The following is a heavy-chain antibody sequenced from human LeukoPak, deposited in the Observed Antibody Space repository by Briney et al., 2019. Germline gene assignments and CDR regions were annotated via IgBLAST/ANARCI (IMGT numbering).Heavy chain of an antibody. D-gene: IGHD5-12*01. V-gene: IGHV4-4*07. CDR2: IYTSGST. CDR3: ARDSYSGYDY. Sequence: SETLSLTCTVSGGSMSSYYWSRIRQPAGKELEWIGRIYTSGSTNYNPSLKSRVTMSLDTSKNQFSLKLSSVTAADTAVYYCARDSYSGYDYWGQGTLVTVSS. CDR1: GGSMSSYY. J-gene: IGHJ4*02.